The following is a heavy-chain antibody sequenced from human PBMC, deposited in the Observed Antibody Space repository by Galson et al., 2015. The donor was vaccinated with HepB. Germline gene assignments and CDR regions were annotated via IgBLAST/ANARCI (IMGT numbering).Heavy chain of an antibody. D-gene: IGHD3-9*01. Sequence: SVKVSCKAPGYTFTGYDIHWVRQAPGQGLEWMGRIDPKSGDTNYAQKFQGWVTMTRDTSINTAYMEVTRLRSDDTAVYYCAREESGYYDAFDIWGQGTMVAVSS. CDR3: AREESGYYDAFDI. CDR1: GYTFTGYD. CDR2: IDPKSGDT. V-gene: IGHV1-2*04. J-gene: IGHJ3*02.